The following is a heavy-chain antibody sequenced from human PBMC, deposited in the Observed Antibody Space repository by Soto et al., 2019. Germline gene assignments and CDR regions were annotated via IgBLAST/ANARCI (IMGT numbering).Heavy chain of an antibody. CDR1: GFTVSSNY. Sequence: PGGSLRLSCAASGFTVSSNYMSWVRQAPGKGLEWVSVIYSGGSTYYADSVKGRFTISRDNSKNTLYLQMNSLRVDDTAVYYCARHSGSYWGLDYWGQGTLVTVSS. V-gene: IGHV3-66*04. D-gene: IGHD1-26*01. J-gene: IGHJ4*02. CDR2: IYSGGST. CDR3: ARHSGSYWGLDY.